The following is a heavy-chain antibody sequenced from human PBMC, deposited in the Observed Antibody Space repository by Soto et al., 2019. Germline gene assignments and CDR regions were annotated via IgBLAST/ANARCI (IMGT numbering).Heavy chain of an antibody. J-gene: IGHJ6*02. V-gene: IGHV1-2*04. Sequence: GASVKVSCKASGYTFTGYYMHWVRQAPGQGLEWMGWINPNSGGTNYAQKFQGWVTMTRDTSISTAYMELSRLRSDDTAVYYCAREEFSSSWYGLYYYGMDVWGQGTTVTVS. D-gene: IGHD6-13*01. CDR2: INPNSGGT. CDR1: GYTFTGYY. CDR3: AREEFSSSWYGLYYYGMDV.